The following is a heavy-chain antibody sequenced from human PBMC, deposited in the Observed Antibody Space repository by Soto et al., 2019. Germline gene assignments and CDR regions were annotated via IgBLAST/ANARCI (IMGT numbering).Heavy chain of an antibody. Sequence: ASVNVSCKASGYTFTSYGISWVRQAPGQGLEWMGWISAYNGNTNYAQKLQGRVTMTTDTSTSTAYMELRSLRSDDTAVYYCARDPWTSIAAPNLDYWGQGTLVTVPQ. J-gene: IGHJ4*02. D-gene: IGHD6-6*01. V-gene: IGHV1-18*01. CDR3: ARDPWTSIAAPNLDY. CDR2: ISAYNGNT. CDR1: GYTFTSYG.